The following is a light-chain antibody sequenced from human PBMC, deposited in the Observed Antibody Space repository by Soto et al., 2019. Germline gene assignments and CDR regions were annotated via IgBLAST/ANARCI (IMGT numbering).Light chain of an antibody. CDR2: DVS. V-gene: IGKV1-5*01. CDR1: QSIGSW. Sequence: DIQMTQSPSTLSASVGDRVTITCRASQSIGSWLAWYQQKPGKAPKLLIYDVSSLESGVPSRFSGSGSGTENTLTISSLQPDDSATYYCQQYDTFWTFGQGTKVDIK. CDR3: QQYDTFWT. J-gene: IGKJ1*01.